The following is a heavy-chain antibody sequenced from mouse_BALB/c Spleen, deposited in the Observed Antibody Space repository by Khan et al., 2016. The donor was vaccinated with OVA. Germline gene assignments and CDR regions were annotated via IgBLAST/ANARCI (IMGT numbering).Heavy chain of an antibody. Sequence: DLVKPGASVKLSCKASGYTFTSYWINWIKQRPGQGLEWIGRIAPGSGSDYYNDMFKGKATLTIDQSSSTAYIQVRSLSSEDSAVYICARSNYYGSGLYAMDYWGQGTSVTVSS. CDR2: IAPGSGSD. D-gene: IGHD1-1*01. CDR1: GYTFTSYW. CDR3: ARSNYYGSGLYAMDY. J-gene: IGHJ4*01. V-gene: IGHV1S41*01.